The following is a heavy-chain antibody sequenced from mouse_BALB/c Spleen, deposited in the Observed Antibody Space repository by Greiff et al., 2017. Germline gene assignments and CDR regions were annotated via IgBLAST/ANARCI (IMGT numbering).Heavy chain of an antibody. CDR3: ARGHYYGSSRHFDY. V-gene: IGHV5-9-4*01. J-gene: IGHJ2*01. D-gene: IGHD1-1*01. CDR2: ISSGGSYA. CDR1: GFTFSSYA. Sequence: DVKLQESGGGLVKPGGSLKLSCAASGFTFSSYAMSWVRQSPEKRLEWVAEISSGGSYAYYPDTVTGRFTISRDNAKNTLYLEMSSLRSEDTAMYYCARGHYYGSSRHFDYWGQGTTLTVSS.